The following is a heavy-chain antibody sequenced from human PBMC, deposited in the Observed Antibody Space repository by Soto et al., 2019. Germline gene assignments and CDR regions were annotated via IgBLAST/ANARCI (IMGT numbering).Heavy chain of an antibody. J-gene: IGHJ4*02. CDR2: IFYSGST. V-gene: IGHV4-59*11. D-gene: IGHD2-15*01. Sequence: QVQLQESGPGLVKPSETLSLTCTVSGGSIGGHYWDWIRQSPGKGLAWIGYIFYSGSTLYNPSLRSRVSLSRDTSNNKFSLQLRSVTSADTAIYFCARGFRVSTEMVAGLFGSWGPGTLGTVSS. CDR3: ARGFRVSTEMVAGLFGS. CDR1: GGSIGGHY.